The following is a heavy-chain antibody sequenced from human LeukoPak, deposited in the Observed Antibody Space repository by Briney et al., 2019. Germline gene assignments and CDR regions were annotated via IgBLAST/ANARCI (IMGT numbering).Heavy chain of an antibody. CDR1: GFTFGDC. D-gene: IGHD5-24*01. CDR2: IGIDSGST. J-gene: IGHJ4*02. CDR3: ARDYKYAFDN. V-gene: IGHV3-48*01. Sequence: GGSLRLSCAASGFTFGDCMNWVRQAPGKGLEWISYIGIDSGSTNYADSVKGRFTISGDKAKNSLYLRMNSLRVEDTAVYYCARDYKYAFDNWGQGTLVTVSS.